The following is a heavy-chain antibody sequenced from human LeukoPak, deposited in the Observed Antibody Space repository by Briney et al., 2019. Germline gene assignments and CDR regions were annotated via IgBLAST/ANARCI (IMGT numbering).Heavy chain of an antibody. V-gene: IGHV3-30*18. J-gene: IGHJ4*02. D-gene: IGHD3-10*01. CDR1: GFTFSSYG. CDR3: AKPYYYGSRSYMDY. CDR2: ISFDGSNT. Sequence: GGSLRLSCAASGFTFSSYGMHWVRQAPGKGLEWVAVISFDGSNTYYADSVKGRFTISRDNSKNMLYLQMNSLRAEDTAVYYCAKPYYYGSRSYMDYWGQGTLVTVSS.